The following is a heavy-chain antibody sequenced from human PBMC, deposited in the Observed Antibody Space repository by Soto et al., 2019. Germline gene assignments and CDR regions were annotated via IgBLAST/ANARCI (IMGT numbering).Heavy chain of an antibody. J-gene: IGHJ6*03. V-gene: IGHV3-7*01. D-gene: IGHD3-3*01. Sequence: GGSLRLSCAASGFTFSSYWMSWVRQAPGKGLEWVANIKQDGSEKYYVDSVKGRFTISRGNAKNSLYLQMNSLRAEDTAVYYCARDPPYYDFWSGRAMDVWGKGTTVTVSS. CDR3: ARDPPYYDFWSGRAMDV. CDR1: GFTFSSYW. CDR2: IKQDGSEK.